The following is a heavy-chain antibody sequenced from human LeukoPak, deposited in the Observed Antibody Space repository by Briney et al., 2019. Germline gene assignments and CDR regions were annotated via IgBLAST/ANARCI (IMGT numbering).Heavy chain of an antibody. Sequence: GGSLRLSCAASGFTFSSYGMHWVRQAPGKGLEWVAFIRYDGSNKYYADSVKGRFTISRDNSKNTLYLQMNSLRAEDTAVYYCARDSSSWYRSYYYYYYMDVWGKGTTVTVSS. D-gene: IGHD6-13*01. V-gene: IGHV3-30*02. CDR1: GFTFSSYG. CDR3: ARDSSSWYRSYYYYYYMDV. J-gene: IGHJ6*03. CDR2: IRYDGSNK.